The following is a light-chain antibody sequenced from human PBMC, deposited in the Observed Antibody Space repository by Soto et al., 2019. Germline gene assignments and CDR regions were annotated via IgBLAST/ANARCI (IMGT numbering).Light chain of an antibody. V-gene: IGLV2-14*01. J-gene: IGLJ1*01. CDR3: TSYTSDSTYV. CDR2: DVS. Sequence: QSALTQPASVSGSPGQSITISCTGTSTDVGRYNYVSWYQQHPGKAPKLMVYDVSNRPSWVSNRFSGSKSGITASLTISGLQAEDEADYYCTSYTSDSTYVLGTGTKVTDL. CDR1: STDVGRYNY.